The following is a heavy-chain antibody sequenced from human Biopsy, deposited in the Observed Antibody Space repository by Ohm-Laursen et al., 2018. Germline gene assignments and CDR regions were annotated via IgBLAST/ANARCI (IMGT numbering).Heavy chain of an antibody. J-gene: IGHJ4*02. D-gene: IGHD1-26*01. Sequence: SVKVSCKASGGTFCSFGISWVRQAPGQGLEWMGGINSMFGTTNYAQTFQGRVTITADESTSTAYMEVSSLRSEDKAVYYCAKRGVERGRPLAYWGQGTLVTVSS. CDR2: INSMFGTT. CDR1: GGTFCSFG. CDR3: AKRGVERGRPLAY. V-gene: IGHV1-69*13.